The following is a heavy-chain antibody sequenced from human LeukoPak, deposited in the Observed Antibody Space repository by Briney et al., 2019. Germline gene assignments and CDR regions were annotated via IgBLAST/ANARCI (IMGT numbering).Heavy chain of an antibody. D-gene: IGHD4-17*01. J-gene: IGHJ4*02. Sequence: GGSLRLSCAASGFTFSSYEMNWVRQAPGKGLEWVSYISSSGSTIYYADSVKGRFTISRDNAKNSLYLQMNSLRAEDTAVYYCAREIAGTVTTFADYWGQGTLVTVSS. CDR2: ISSSGSTI. CDR3: AREIAGTVTTFADY. V-gene: IGHV3-48*03. CDR1: GFTFSSYE.